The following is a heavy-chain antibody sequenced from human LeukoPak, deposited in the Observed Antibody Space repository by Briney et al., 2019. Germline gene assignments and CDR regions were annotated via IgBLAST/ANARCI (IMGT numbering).Heavy chain of an antibody. CDR1: GGSFSGYY. D-gene: IGHD2-2*02. CDR2: IHYSGSA. J-gene: IGHJ6*03. Sequence: SETLSLTCAVYGGSFSGYYWTWIRQPPGKGLEWIGEIHYSGSATYNPSLKSRVTISVDTSKNQFSLKLSSVTAADTAVYYCARAGCSSTSCYMNYYYMDVWGKGTTVTVSS. V-gene: IGHV4-34*01. CDR3: ARAGCSSTSCYMNYYYMDV.